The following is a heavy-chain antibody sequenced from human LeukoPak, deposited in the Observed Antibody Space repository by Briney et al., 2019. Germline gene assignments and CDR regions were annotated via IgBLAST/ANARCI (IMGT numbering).Heavy chain of an antibody. D-gene: IGHD2-8*01. CDR2: MYYSGST. Sequence: SETLSLTCTVSGASISSYYWSWIRQPPGKGLEWIGYMYYSGSTNYNPSLKSRVTISVDTSKNQFSLKLTSVTAADTDVYYCATAGRYCTNGVCQFNWFDPWGQGTLVTVSS. CDR1: GASISSYY. V-gene: IGHV4-59*01. CDR3: ATAGRYCTNGVCQFNWFDP. J-gene: IGHJ5*02.